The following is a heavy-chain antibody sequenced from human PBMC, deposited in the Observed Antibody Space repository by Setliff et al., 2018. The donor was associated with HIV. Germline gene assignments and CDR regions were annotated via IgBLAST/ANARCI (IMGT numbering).Heavy chain of an antibody. V-gene: IGHV4-4*09. J-gene: IGHJ3*01. Sequence: PSETLSLTCTVSGGSFSGYYRSWIRQPPGKGLEWIGYIYTSGSTNYNPSLKSRVTISVDTSKNQFSLKLYSVTAADTAVYYCARGWGHDGFDFWGQGTMVTVSS. D-gene: IGHD6-19*01. CDR3: ARGWGHDGFDF. CDR1: GGSFSGYY. CDR2: IYTSGST.